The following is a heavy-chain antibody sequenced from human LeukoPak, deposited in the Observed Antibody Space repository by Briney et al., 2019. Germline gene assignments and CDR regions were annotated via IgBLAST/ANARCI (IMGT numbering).Heavy chain of an antibody. CDR1: GFTFSSYA. V-gene: IGHV3-23*01. J-gene: IGHJ4*02. CDR2: ISGTGPNT. CDR3: AKAQGYCDN. Sequence: GGSLRLSCAASGFTFSSYAMSWVRQAPGRGLEWVSTISGTGPNTYYADSVKGRFTGSRDNSKNTLYLQMDSLRAEDTAVYYCAKAQGYCDNWGQGTLVTVSS. D-gene: IGHD2-15*01.